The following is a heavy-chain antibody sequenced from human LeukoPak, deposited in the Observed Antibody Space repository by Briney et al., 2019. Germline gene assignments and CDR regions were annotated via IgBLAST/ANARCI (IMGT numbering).Heavy chain of an antibody. CDR2: ISAYNGNT. J-gene: IGHJ3*01. Sequence: ASVKDSCKASGYTFTSYGISWVRQPPGQGLEGMGWISAYNGNTNYAQKLQGRVTMSTDTSTRTAYMELWSLRSDDTAVYFCARDGSHCGGDCYSIAFDVWGQGTMVTVSS. CDR1: GYTFTSYG. V-gene: IGHV1-18*01. D-gene: IGHD2-21*02. CDR3: ARDGSHCGGDCYSIAFDV.